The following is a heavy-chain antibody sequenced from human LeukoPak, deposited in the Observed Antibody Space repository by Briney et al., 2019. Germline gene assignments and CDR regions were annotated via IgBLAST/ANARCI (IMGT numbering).Heavy chain of an antibody. CDR2: IRESGGGT. J-gene: IGHJ4*02. Sequence: AGGSLRLSCVVSGITVSNYDMSWVRQAPGKGLEWVSGIRESGGGTNYADSVKGRFTISRDNSKNTVYLQMNSLRAEDTAVYFCTRRGTVIRGVLIMRFHKAANYFDYWGQGILVTVSS. D-gene: IGHD3-10*01. CDR3: TRRGTVIRGVLIMRFHKAANYFDY. V-gene: IGHV3-23*01. CDR1: GITVSNYD.